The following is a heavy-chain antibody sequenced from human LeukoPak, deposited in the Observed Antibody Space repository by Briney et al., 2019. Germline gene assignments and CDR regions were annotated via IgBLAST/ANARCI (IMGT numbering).Heavy chain of an antibody. CDR3: ATLYYDFWSGYLNDY. CDR2: ISGSGGST. CDR1: GFTFSSYA. J-gene: IGHJ4*02. D-gene: IGHD3-3*01. V-gene: IGHV3-23*01. Sequence: GGSLRLSCAASGFTFSSYAMSWVRQAPGKGLEWVSAISGSGGSTYYADSVKGRFTISRDNSKNTLYLQMNSLRAEDTAVYYCATLYYDFWSGYLNDYWGQGTLVTVSS.